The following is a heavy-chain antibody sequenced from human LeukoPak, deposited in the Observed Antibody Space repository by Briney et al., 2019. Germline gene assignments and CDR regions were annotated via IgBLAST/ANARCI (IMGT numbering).Heavy chain of an antibody. CDR3: ASFYCSGGSCYQYFSYYYMDV. CDR2: IKADGSDK. J-gene: IGHJ6*03. CDR1: GFTFSDYL. V-gene: IGHV3-7*01. D-gene: IGHD2-15*01. Sequence: GGSLRLSCAASGFTFSDYLMTWVRQAPGKGLEWVADIKADGSDKYYVDSVKGRFTILRDNAQNSLYLLMNSLRAEDTAVYYCASFYCSGGSCYQYFSYYYMDVWGKGTTVTISS.